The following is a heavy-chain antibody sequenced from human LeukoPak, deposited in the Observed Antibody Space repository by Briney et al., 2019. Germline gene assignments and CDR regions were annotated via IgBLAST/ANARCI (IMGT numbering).Heavy chain of an antibody. CDR1: GFTFSSYA. J-gene: IGHJ1*01. CDR3: AKEAGPGIAVAGTRYFQH. D-gene: IGHD6-19*01. CDR2: ISGSGGST. V-gene: IGHV3-23*01. Sequence: PGGSLRLSCAASGFTFSSYAMSWVRQAPGKGLEWVSAISGSGGSTYYADSVKGRFTISRDNSKNTLYLQMNSLRAEDTAVYYCAKEAGPGIAVAGTRYFQHWGQGTLVTVSS.